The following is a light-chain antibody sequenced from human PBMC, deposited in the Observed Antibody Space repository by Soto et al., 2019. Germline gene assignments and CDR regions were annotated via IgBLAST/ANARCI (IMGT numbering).Light chain of an antibody. CDR1: QSISSY. CDR3: QQSYSTPYT. V-gene: IGKV1-39*01. J-gene: IGKJ2*01. CDR2: AAS. Sequence: DIQMTQSPSSLSASVGDRVTITCRASQSISSYLNWYQQKPEKAPKLLIYAASSLQSGVPSRFSGSGSGTDFNLSISRLQPEDFATYYCQQSYSTPYTLGQGTKLEIK.